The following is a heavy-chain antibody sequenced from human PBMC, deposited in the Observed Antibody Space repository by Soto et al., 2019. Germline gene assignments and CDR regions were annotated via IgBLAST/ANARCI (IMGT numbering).Heavy chain of an antibody. J-gene: IGHJ4*02. V-gene: IGHV5-51*01. CDR2: IYPGDSDT. Sequence: GESLKISCKGSGYSFTSYWIGWVRQMPGKGLEWMGIIYPGDSDTRYSPSFQGQVTISADKSISIACLQWSSLKASDTALYFCARLNYYDCSGYNDYWGQRILVTVSS. CDR3: ARLNYYDCSGYNDY. D-gene: IGHD3-22*01. CDR1: GYSFTSYW.